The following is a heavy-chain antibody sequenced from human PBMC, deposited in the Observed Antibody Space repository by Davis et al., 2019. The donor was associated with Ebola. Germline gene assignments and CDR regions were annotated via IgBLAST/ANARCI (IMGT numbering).Heavy chain of an antibody. V-gene: IGHV3-23*01. D-gene: IGHD2-8*01. Sequence: GESLKISCAASGFTFSSYAMSWVRQAPGQGLEWVSAISATGGDRSHADSVKDRFTISRDNSKYTLSLEMNTLRAADTAVYYCARLSNSNAYFDYWGQGTLVSVPS. CDR3: ARLSNSNAYFDY. CDR1: GFTFSSYA. CDR2: ISATGGDR. J-gene: IGHJ4*02.